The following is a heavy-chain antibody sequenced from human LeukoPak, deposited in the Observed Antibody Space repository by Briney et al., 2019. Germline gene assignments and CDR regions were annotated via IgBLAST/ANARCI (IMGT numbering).Heavy chain of an antibody. CDR2: INPSGGST. CDR3: ATHSSGYYYMNPLWQN. Sequence: ASVKVSCKASGYTFTSYYMHWVRQAPGQGLEWMGIINPSGGSTSYAQKFQGRVTMTRDMSTSTVHMELSSLRSEDAAVYYCATHSSGYYYMNPLWQNWGQGTLVTVSS. D-gene: IGHD3-22*01. V-gene: IGHV1-46*01. J-gene: IGHJ1*01. CDR1: GYTFTSYY.